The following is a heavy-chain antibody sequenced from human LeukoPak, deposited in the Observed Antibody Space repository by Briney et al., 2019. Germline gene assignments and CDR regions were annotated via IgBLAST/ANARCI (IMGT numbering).Heavy chain of an antibody. V-gene: IGHV3-21*01. D-gene: IGHD5-24*01. CDR3: ARARDGYNSGAFDI. J-gene: IGHJ3*02. CDR2: ISSSSSYI. CDR1: GFTFSSYS. Sequence: GGSLRLSCAASGFTFSSYSMNWVRQAPGKGLEWVSSISSSSSYIYYADSVKGRFTISRDNAKNSLYLQMNSLRAEVTAVYYCARARDGYNSGAFDIWGQGTMVTVSS.